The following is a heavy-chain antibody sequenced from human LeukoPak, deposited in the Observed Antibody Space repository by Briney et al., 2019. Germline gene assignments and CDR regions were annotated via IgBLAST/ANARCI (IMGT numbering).Heavy chain of an antibody. V-gene: IGHV4-59*08. Sequence: SETLSLTCTVSGGSINSYYWSWIRQPPGKGLEWIGYIYYSGSTNYSPSLKSRVTISVDTSKNQFSLRLSSVTAADTAVYYCARLGVRYSTSSWWFDPWGQGTLVTVSS. CDR2: IYYSGST. CDR3: ARLGVRYSTSSWWFDP. D-gene: IGHD6-6*01. J-gene: IGHJ5*02. CDR1: GGSINSYY.